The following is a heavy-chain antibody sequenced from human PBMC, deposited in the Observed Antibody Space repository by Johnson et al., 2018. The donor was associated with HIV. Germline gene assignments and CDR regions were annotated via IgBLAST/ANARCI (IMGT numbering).Heavy chain of an antibody. Sequence: VQLVESGGGLVQPGGSLRLSCAASGFTVSSNYMSWVRQAPGKGLEWVANIKEDRSETYYMASVKGRFTISRDNAENSLYLQMNSLRAGDTAVYYCARESPGYAFDIWGQGTMVTVSS. J-gene: IGHJ3*02. CDR2: IKEDRSET. CDR3: ARESPGYAFDI. CDR1: GFTVSSNY. V-gene: IGHV3-7*01. D-gene: IGHD1-1*01.